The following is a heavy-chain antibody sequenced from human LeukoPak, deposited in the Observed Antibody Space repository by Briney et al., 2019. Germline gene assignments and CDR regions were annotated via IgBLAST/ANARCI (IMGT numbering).Heavy chain of an antibody. J-gene: IGHJ3*02. D-gene: IGHD5-24*01. V-gene: IGHV1-2*02. Sequence: GASVKVSCKASGYTLTGYDMHWVRQAPGQGLEWMGWINPNTGGTNYAQKFQGRVTMTRDTSISTAYMDLSSLISDDTAVYYCARDLSTNAFDIWGQGTMVTVSS. CDR2: INPNTGGT. CDR3: ARDLSTNAFDI. CDR1: GYTLTGYD.